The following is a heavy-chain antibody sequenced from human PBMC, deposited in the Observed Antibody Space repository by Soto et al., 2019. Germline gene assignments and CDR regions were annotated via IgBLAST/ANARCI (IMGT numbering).Heavy chain of an antibody. CDR1: GFTFSDHE. D-gene: IGHD3-3*01. V-gene: IGHV3-48*03. Sequence: GGSLRLSCVVSGFTFSDHEMNWVRQAPGKGPEWVSRISESGGTTSYADSVKGRFTISRDNARDSLYLHMNSLRADDTAIYYCARDRSLIFAVPPYGMDVWGQGTTVTVSS. CDR3: ARDRSLIFAVPPYGMDV. CDR2: ISESGGTT. J-gene: IGHJ6*02.